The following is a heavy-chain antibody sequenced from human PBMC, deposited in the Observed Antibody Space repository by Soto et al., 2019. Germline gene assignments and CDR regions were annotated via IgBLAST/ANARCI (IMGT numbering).Heavy chain of an antibody. CDR2: ISDDGVSK. CDR1: GFTFSNYG. Sequence: PGGSLRLSCAASGFTFSNYGMHWVRQAPGKGLEWVAVISDDGVSKYYADSVQGRFTISRDNSESVVLLQMNSLRPDDTALYFCARAYFFGSGTSYTLYYWSQGTQVTVSS. CDR3: ARAYFFGSGTSYTLYY. J-gene: IGHJ4*02. D-gene: IGHD3-10*01. V-gene: IGHV3-30*03.